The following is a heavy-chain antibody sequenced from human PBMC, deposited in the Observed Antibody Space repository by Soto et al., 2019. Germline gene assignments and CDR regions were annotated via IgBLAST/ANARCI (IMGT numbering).Heavy chain of an antibody. J-gene: IGHJ4*02. D-gene: IGHD3-22*01. V-gene: IGHV4-59*01. CDR3: ARGDSYYDSSGYYYALDY. CDR1: GGSISSYY. CDR2: IYYSGST. Sequence: PSETLSLTCTVSGGSISSYYWSWIRQPPGKGLEWIGYIYYSGSTNYNPSLKSRVTISVDTPKNQFSLKLSSVTAADTAVYYCARGDSYYDSSGYYYALDYWGQGTLVTVSS.